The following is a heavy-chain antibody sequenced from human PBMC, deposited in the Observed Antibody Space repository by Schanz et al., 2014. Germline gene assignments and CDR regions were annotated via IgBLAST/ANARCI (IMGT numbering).Heavy chain of an antibody. J-gene: IGHJ6*02. CDR2: IASGGSHT. CDR1: GITFSDYA. CDR3: ARDRQQLVGRIGYYYGMDV. V-gene: IGHV3-23*04. D-gene: IGHD6-13*01. Sequence: EEQMVESGGGLVKPGGSLILSCAASGITFSDYAMSWVRQAPGKGLEWVSTIASGGSHTFYADSVTGRFTISGDNSKNTLFLQMNSLRAEDTAVYYCARDRQQLVGRIGYYYGMDVWGQGTTVTVSS.